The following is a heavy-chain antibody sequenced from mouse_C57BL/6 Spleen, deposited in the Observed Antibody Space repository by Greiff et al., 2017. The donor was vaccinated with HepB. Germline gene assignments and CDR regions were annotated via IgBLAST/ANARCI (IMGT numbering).Heavy chain of an antibody. CDR2: ISYDGSN. CDR1: GYSITSGYY. J-gene: IGHJ3*01. D-gene: IGHD1-1*01. V-gene: IGHV3-6*01. CDR3: AREGVYYGSSYGFAY. Sequence: EESGPGLVKPSQSLSLTCSVTGYSITSGYYWNWIRQFPGNKLEWMGYISYDGSNNYNPSLKNRISITRDTSKNQFFLKLNSVTTEDTATYYCAREGVYYGSSYGFAYWGQGTLVTVSA.